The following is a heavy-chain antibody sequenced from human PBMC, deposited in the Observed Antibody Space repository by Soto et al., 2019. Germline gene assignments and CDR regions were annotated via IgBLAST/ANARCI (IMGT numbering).Heavy chain of an antibody. CDR1: GGTFSSYA. CDR3: ARGQFHHVSNYYYALDV. J-gene: IGHJ6*02. V-gene: IGHV1-69*01. Sequence: QVQLVQSGAEVKEPGSSVKVSCKASGGTFSSYAISCVRQSPGQGLEWMGGLIPMFNRPHSARKFQGRVTITAYESTSTAYMDLSSLRSEDTAVYYCARGQFHHVSNYYYALDVWGQGTTVTVSS. CDR2: LIPMFNRP.